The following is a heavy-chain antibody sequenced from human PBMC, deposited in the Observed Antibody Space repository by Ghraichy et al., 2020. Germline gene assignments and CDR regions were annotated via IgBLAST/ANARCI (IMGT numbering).Heavy chain of an antibody. CDR2: INHSGST. J-gene: IGHJ6*02. D-gene: IGHD6-6*01. CDR1: GGSFSGYY. V-gene: IGHV4-34*01. Sequence: SETLSLTCAVYGGSFSGYYWSWIRQPPGKGLEWIGEINHSGSTNYNPSLKSRVTISVDTSKNQFSLKLSSVTAADTAVYYCARGQYSSSSYYYYYYGMDVWGQGTTVTVSS. CDR3: ARGQYSSSSYYYYYYGMDV.